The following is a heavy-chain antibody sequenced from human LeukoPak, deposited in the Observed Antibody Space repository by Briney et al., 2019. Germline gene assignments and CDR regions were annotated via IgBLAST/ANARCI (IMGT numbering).Heavy chain of an antibody. D-gene: IGHD2-15*01. V-gene: IGHV3-11*04. CDR3: ARGRGVVVVVADNWFDP. Sequence: PGGSLRLSCAASGFTFSDYYMCWIRRAPGKGLEWVSYISSSGSTIYYADSVKGRFTISRDNAKNSLYLQMNSLRAEDTAVYYCARGRGVVVVVADNWFDPWGQGTLVTVSS. CDR2: ISSSGSTI. J-gene: IGHJ5*02. CDR1: GFTFSDYY.